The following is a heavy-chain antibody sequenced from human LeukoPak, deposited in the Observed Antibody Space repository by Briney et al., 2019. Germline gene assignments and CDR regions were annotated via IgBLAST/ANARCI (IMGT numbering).Heavy chain of an antibody. V-gene: IGHV3-23*01. D-gene: IGHD5-24*01. Sequence: PGGSLRLSCAASGFTFSSHAMSWVRQAPGKGLEWVSAISADSYYTYYADSVQGRFTISRDNSKNTLYLQMNSLRAEDTALYYCANFVDTXXGGXDYWXQGTLVTVSS. J-gene: IGHJ4*02. CDR2: ISADSYYT. CDR1: GFTFSSHA. CDR3: ANFVDTXXGGXDY.